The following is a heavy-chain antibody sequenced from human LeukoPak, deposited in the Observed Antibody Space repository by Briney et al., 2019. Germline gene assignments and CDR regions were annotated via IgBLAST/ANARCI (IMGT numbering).Heavy chain of an antibody. CDR1: GYTFTSNY. CDR2: ISPSGGST. J-gene: IGHJ4*02. Sequence: ASVKVSCKAFGYTFTSNYMHWVRQAPGQGPEWMGVISPSGGSTTYAQKFQGRVTLTRDMSTSTDYLELSSLRSEDTAVYYCARDRMAEYYFDYWGQGTLVTVSS. V-gene: IGHV1-46*01. CDR3: ARDRMAEYYFDY. D-gene: IGHD2-8*01.